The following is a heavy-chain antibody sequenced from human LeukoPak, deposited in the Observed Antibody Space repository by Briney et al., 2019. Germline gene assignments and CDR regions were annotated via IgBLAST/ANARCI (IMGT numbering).Heavy chain of an antibody. J-gene: IGHJ6*02. CDR2: IIPIFGTA. CDR1: GYTFTGYY. V-gene: IGHV1-69*13. Sequence: ASVKVSCKASGYTFTGYYMHWVRQAPGQGLEWMGGIIPIFGTANYAQKFQGRVTITADESTSTAYMELSSLRSEDTAVYYCARDYCSSTSCYGADYYYYGMDVWGQGTTVTVSS. D-gene: IGHD2-2*01. CDR3: ARDYCSSTSCYGADYYYYGMDV.